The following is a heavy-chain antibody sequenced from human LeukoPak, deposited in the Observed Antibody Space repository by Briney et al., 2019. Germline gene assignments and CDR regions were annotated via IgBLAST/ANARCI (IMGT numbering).Heavy chain of an antibody. CDR2: ISYDGSKQ. V-gene: IGHV3-30*04. CDR1: GFTFSNYA. D-gene: IGHD3-3*01. CDR3: GSTIFGVVIDLDSGYY. J-gene: IGHJ4*02. Sequence: GRSLILSCASSGFTFSNYAMHWVRQAPGKGLEWVAVISYDGSKQDYVDPVKGRFTISRDNSKNTLYLQMNSLRAEDTAVYYCGSTIFGVVIDLDSGYYWGQGTLVTVSS.